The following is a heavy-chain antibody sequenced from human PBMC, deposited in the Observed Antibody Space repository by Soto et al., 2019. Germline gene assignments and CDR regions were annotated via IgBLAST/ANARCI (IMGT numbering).Heavy chain of an antibody. V-gene: IGHV1-69*01. J-gene: IGHJ6*02. D-gene: IGHD3-9*01. CDR3: ASHLTLLSGYYYYGMDV. CDR2: IIPIFGTA. CDR1: GGTFSSYA. Sequence: QVQLVQSGAEVKKPGSSVKVSCKASGGTFSSYAISWVRQAPGQGLEWMGGIIPIFGTANYAQKFQGRVTITADESTSTAYMELSSLRSEDTAVYYCASHLTLLSGYYYYGMDVWGQGTTVTVSS.